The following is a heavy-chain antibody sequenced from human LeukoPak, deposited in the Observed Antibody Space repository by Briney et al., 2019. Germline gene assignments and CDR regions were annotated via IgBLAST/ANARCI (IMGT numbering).Heavy chain of an antibody. J-gene: IGHJ4*02. D-gene: IGHD3-16*02. CDR1: GGSIGSNY. CDR2: IYTSGST. Sequence: SETLSLTCTVSGGSIGSNYWSWIRQPAGKGLEWIGRIYTSGSTVYNPSLKSRVTMSVDTSKNQFSLKLTSVTAADTAVYYCARDMITLRGVIDLFDFWGQGTLVTVSS. V-gene: IGHV4-4*07. CDR3: ARDMITLRGVIDLFDF.